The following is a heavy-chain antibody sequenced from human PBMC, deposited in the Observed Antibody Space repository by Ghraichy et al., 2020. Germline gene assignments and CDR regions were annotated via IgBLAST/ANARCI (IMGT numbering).Heavy chain of an antibody. Sequence: SETLSLTCTVSGGSISSSSDYWGWIRQPPGKGLEWIGNIYYSGSTYYNPSLKSRVTISVDTSRNQFSLKLSSVTAADAAVFYCARERGWADYWGQGTLVTVSS. CDR3: ARERGWADY. V-gene: IGHV4-39*02. D-gene: IGHD3-10*01. CDR1: GGSISSSSDY. J-gene: IGHJ4*02. CDR2: IYYSGST.